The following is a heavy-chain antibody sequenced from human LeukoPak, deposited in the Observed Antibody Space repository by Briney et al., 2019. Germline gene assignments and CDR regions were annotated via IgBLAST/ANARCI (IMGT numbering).Heavy chain of an antibody. Sequence: ASVKVSCKASGYTFTGYYMHWVRQAPGQGLEWMGCINPNSGGTNYAQKFQGRVTMTRDTSISTAYMELSRLRSDDTAVYYCARERYNWNYGVDYWGQGTLVTVSS. CDR1: GYTFTGYY. J-gene: IGHJ4*02. D-gene: IGHD1-7*01. CDR2: INPNSGGT. CDR3: ARERYNWNYGVDY. V-gene: IGHV1-2*02.